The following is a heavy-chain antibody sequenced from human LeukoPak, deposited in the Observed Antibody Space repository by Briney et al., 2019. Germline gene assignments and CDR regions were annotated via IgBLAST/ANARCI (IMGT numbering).Heavy chain of an antibody. Sequence: PGGSLRLSCAASGFTFSYHYMDCVRQAPGKRLEWVGRIRRNVNSYSTEYAASVKGRFTISRDDSKNSVYLQMNSLEIEDTAVYYCARCCLSGNSWYARDYWGQGTLVTVSS. J-gene: IGHJ4*02. V-gene: IGHV3-72*01. CDR3: ARCCLSGNSWYARDY. CDR2: IRRNVNSYST. CDR1: GFTFSYHY. D-gene: IGHD2-2*01.